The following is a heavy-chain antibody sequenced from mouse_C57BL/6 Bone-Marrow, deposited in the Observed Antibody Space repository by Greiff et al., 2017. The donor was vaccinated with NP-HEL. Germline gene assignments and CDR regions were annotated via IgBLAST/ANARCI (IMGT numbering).Heavy chain of an antibody. J-gene: IGHJ2*01. CDR1: GYTFTSYW. CDR2: IDPSDSYP. D-gene: IGHD4-1*01. CDR3: AGTGTDFDY. V-gene: IGHV1-50*01. Sequence: QVQLQQPGAELVKPGASVKLSCKASGYTFTSYWMQWVKQRPGQGLEWIGEIDPSDSYPNYNQKFKGKATLTVDTSSSTAYMQLSSRTSEDSAVYYCAGTGTDFDYWGQGTTLTVSS.